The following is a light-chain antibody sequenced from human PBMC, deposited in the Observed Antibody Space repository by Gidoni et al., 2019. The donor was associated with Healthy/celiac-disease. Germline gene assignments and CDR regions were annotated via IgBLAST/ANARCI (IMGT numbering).Light chain of an antibody. J-gene: IGKJ3*01. CDR1: QSISSY. Sequence: IQMTQSPSSLSASVADRVTITCRASQSISSYLNWYQQKPGKAPKLLIYAASSLQSGVPSRFSGSGSGTDFTLTISSLQPEDFATYYCQQSYSTPRFGPGTKVDIK. CDR3: QQSYSTPR. CDR2: AAS. V-gene: IGKV1-39*01.